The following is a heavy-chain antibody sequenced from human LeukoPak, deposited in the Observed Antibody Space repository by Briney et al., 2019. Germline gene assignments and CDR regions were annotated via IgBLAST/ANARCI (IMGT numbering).Heavy chain of an antibody. J-gene: IGHJ6*03. D-gene: IGHD6-19*01. V-gene: IGHV4-59*01. CDR2: IYYSGST. CDR3: ARDGDSSGWYGGYYYYMDV. CDR1: GGSISSYY. Sequence: SETLSLTCTVSGGSISSYYWSWIRQPPGKGLEWIGYIYYSGSTNYNPSLKSRVTISVDTSKNQFSLKLSSVTAADTAVYYCARDGDSSGWYGGYYYYMDVWGKGTTVTVSS.